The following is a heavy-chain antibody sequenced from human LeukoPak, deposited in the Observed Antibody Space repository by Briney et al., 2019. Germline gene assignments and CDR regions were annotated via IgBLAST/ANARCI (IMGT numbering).Heavy chain of an antibody. Sequence: ASVKVSCKASGGTFSSYAISWVRQAPGQGLEWMGRIIPILGITNYAQKFQGRVTITADKSTSTAYMELSSLRSEDTAVYYCARGYCSGGSCHPGYYYGMDVWGQGTTVTVSS. D-gene: IGHD2-15*01. CDR3: ARGYCSGGSCHPGYYYGMDV. CDR1: GGTFSSYA. V-gene: IGHV1-69*04. J-gene: IGHJ6*02. CDR2: IIPILGIT.